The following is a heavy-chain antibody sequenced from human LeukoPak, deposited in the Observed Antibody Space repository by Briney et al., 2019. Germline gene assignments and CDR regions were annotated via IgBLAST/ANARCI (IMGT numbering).Heavy chain of an antibody. J-gene: IGHJ4*02. CDR1: SGSISTYY. CDR2: IYYSGST. CDR3: ARHASVDGNWPRPLDY. Sequence: SETLSLTCTVSSGSISTYYWGWIRQPPGKGLEWIGNIYYSGSTYYKPSLKTRVTISVDTSKNQFSLKLTSVTAADTAVYYCARHASVDGNWPRPLDYWGQGSLVTVSS. V-gene: IGHV4-39*01. D-gene: IGHD6-19*01.